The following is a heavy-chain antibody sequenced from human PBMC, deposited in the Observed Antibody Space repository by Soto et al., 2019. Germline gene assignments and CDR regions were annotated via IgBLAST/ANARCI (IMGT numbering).Heavy chain of an antibody. Sequence: GGSLRLSCAASGFTFSSYAMSWVRQAPGKGLEWVSAISGSGGSTYYADSVKGRFTISRDNSKNTLYLQMNSLRAEDTAVYYCAKDPIVVVPAGTPGYYGMDVWGQGTTVTVSS. J-gene: IGHJ6*02. CDR3: AKDPIVVVPAGTPGYYGMDV. V-gene: IGHV3-23*01. CDR2: ISGSGGST. D-gene: IGHD2-2*01. CDR1: GFTFSSYA.